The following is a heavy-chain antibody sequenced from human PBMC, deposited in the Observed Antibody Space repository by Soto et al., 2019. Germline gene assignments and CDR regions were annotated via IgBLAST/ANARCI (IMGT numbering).Heavy chain of an antibody. D-gene: IGHD3-10*01. Sequence: QVQLPESGPGLVKPSQTLSLTCTVSGGSISTGGYYWSWIRQHPGKGLEWIGYIYSTGSTFYNPSLKSQRTIALDTSNNQFSLNLNSVTAADSAVYFCARDLNHFGSYSMDVWGKGTTVTVSS. CDR2: IYSTGST. J-gene: IGHJ6*03. V-gene: IGHV4-31*01. CDR3: ARDLNHFGSYSMDV. CDR1: GGSISTGGYY.